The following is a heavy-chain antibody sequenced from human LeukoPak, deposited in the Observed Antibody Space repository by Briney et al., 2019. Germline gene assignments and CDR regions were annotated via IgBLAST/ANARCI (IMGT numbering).Heavy chain of an antibody. CDR2: INSDGSST. D-gene: IGHD6-13*01. CDR1: GFTFSSYW. J-gene: IGHJ4*02. CDR3: ARDSGSSGDLDY. V-gene: IGHV3-74*01. Sequence: GGSLRLSCAASGFTFSSYWMHWVRQAPGKGLVWVSRINSDGSSTSYADSVKGRLTISRDNAKNTLYLQMNSLRAEDTAVYYCARDSGSSGDLDYWGQGTLVTVSS.